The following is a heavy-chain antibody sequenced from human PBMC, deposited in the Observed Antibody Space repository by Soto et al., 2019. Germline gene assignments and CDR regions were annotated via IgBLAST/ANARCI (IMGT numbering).Heavy chain of an antibody. J-gene: IGHJ4*02. V-gene: IGHV1-69*13. CDR1: GGTFSSYA. CDR2: IIPILGTA. D-gene: IGHD3-22*01. CDR3: AREKYYYDSSGYYYDY. Sequence: SVKVSCKASGGTFSSYAISWVRQAPGQGLEWMGGIIPILGTANYAQKFQGRVMITADESTSTAYMELSSLRSEDTAVYYCAREKYYYDSSGYYYDYWGQGTLVTVSS.